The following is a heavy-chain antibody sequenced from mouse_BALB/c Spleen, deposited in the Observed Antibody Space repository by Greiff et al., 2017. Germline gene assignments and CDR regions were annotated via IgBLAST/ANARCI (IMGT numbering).Heavy chain of an antibody. CDR2: INPNNGGT. CDR1: GYTFTDYN. CDR3: GMITTGTVYAMDY. J-gene: IGHJ4*01. Sequence: EVQVVESGPELVKPGASVKIPCKASGYTFTDYNMDWVKQSHGKSLEWIGDINPNNGGTIYNQKFKGKATLTVDKSSSTAYMELRSLTSEDTAVYYCGMITTGTVYAMDYWGQGTSDTVSS. D-gene: IGHD2-4*01. V-gene: IGHV1-18*01.